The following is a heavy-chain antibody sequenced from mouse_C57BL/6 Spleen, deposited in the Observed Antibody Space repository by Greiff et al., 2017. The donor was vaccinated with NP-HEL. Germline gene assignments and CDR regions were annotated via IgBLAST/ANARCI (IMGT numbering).Heavy chain of an antibody. Sequence: QVQLQQSGAELVKPGASVKLSCKASGYTFTSYWMHWVKQRPGQGLEWIGMIHPNSGSTTYHEKFQSKATLTVDKSSSTAYMQLSSLTSEDSAVYYCARPPLAGNYGAMDYWGQGTSVTVSS. CDR2: IHPNSGST. CDR3: ARPPLAGNYGAMDY. J-gene: IGHJ4*01. V-gene: IGHV1-64*01. CDR1: GYTFTSYW. D-gene: IGHD2-1*01.